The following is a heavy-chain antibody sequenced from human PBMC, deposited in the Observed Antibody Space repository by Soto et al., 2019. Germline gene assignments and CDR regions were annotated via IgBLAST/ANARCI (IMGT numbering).Heavy chain of an antibody. CDR1: GYTFTSYG. CDR3: ASGCSVGSCYFAFDF. Sequence: ASVKVSCKASGYTFTSYGISWVRQAPGQGLEWMGWISAYNGNTNYAQKLQGRVTMTTDTSTSTAYMELRSLRSDDTAVYYCASGCSVGSCYFAFDFWGKGTMVTVSS. CDR2: ISAYNGNT. D-gene: IGHD2-15*01. J-gene: IGHJ3*01. V-gene: IGHV1-18*01.